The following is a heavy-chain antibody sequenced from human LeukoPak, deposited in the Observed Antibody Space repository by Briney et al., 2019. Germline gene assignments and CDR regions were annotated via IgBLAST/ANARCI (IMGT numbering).Heavy chain of an antibody. Sequence: GGSLRLSCAASGFTFSSYSMNWVRQAPGKGLEWVSYISSSSSTIYYADSVKGRFTISRDNAKNSLYLQMNSLRAEDTAVYYCARAPYAAIPGYYGMDVWGQGTTVTVSS. CDR1: GFTFSSYS. CDR3: ARAPYAAIPGYYGMDV. CDR2: ISSSSSTI. J-gene: IGHJ6*02. V-gene: IGHV3-48*04. D-gene: IGHD3-16*01.